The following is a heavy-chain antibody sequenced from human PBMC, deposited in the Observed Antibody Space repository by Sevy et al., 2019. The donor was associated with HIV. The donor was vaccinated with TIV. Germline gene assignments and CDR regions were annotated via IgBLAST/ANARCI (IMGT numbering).Heavy chain of an antibody. CDR1: GGTFSSYA. D-gene: IGHD6-6*01. V-gene: IGHV1-69*13. CDR2: IIPIFGTA. J-gene: IGHJ2*01. CDR3: ARVPKYSTAPGVYFDL. Sequence: TSVKVSCKASGGTFSSYAISWVRQAPGQGLEWMGGIIPIFGTANYAQKFQGRVTITADESTSTAYMELSSLRSEDTAVYYCARVPKYSTAPGVYFDLWGRGTLVTVSS.